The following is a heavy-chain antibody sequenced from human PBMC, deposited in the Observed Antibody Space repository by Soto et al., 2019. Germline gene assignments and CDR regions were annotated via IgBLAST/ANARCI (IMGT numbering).Heavy chain of an antibody. CDR1: GYSFTSYW. CDR2: IYPGDSDT. D-gene: IGHD6-13*01. J-gene: IGHJ4*02. Sequence: GESLKISCKGSGYSFTSYWIGWVRQMPGKGLEWMGIIYPGDSDTRYSPSFQGQVTISADKSISTAYLQWSSLKASDTAMYYCARLLPSSSGLGDFDYWGQGTLVTVSS. V-gene: IGHV5-51*01. CDR3: ARLLPSSSGLGDFDY.